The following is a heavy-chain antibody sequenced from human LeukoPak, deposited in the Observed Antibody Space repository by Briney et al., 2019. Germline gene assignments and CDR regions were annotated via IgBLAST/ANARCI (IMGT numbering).Heavy chain of an antibody. J-gene: IGHJ4*02. CDR3: VKDKGSSFDY. V-gene: IGHV3-23*01. CDR2: IRSSGGGT. D-gene: IGHD6-13*01. Sequence: GGSLRLSCAASGFTFSTYAMSWVRQAPGKGLEWVSAIRSSGGGTAYADSVKGRFTISRDNSKNTLYLQMNSLRAEDTAVYYCVKDKGSSFDYWGQGTLVTVSS. CDR1: GFTFSTYA.